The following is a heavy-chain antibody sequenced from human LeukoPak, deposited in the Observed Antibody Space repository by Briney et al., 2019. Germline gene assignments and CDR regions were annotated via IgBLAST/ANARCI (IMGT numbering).Heavy chain of an antibody. CDR2: IIPMFGIA. CDR3: ARDRPYTGGWRGFDY. J-gene: IGHJ4*02. CDR1: GGTFSRYA. V-gene: IGHV1-69*01. Sequence: SVKVSCKASGGTFSRYAISWVRQAPGQGVEWMGGIIPMFGIANYAQKFQGRATITADESTSTAYMDLSSLRSEDTAVYYCARDRPYTGGWRGFDYWGQGTLVSVSS. D-gene: IGHD6-19*01.